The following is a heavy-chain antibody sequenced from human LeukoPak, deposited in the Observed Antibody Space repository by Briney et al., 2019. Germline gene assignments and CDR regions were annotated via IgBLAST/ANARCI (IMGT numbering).Heavy chain of an antibody. J-gene: IGHJ4*02. CDR3: ARGGLMITFGGVIVPSEYYFDY. CDR2: ISAYNGNT. CDR1: GYTFTSYG. Sequence: ASVKVSCKASGYTFTSYGISWVRQAPGQGLEWMGWISAYNGNTNYAQKLQGRVTMTTDTSTSTAYMELRSLRSDDTAVYYRARGGLMITFGGVIVPSEYYFDYWGQGTLVTVSS. V-gene: IGHV1-18*01. D-gene: IGHD3-16*02.